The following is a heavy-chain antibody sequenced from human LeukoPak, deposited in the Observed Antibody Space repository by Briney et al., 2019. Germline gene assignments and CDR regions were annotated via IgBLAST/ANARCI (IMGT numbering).Heavy chain of an antibody. CDR2: IYYSGST. J-gene: IGHJ4*02. CDR1: GGSISSYY. Sequence: NPSETLSLTCTVSGGSISSYYWSWIRQPPGKGLEWIGYIYYSGSTNYNPSLKSRVTISVDTSKNQFSLKLSSVTAADTAVYYCARVVWSSSWYFDCWGQGTLVTVSS. CDR3: ARVVWSSSWYFDC. D-gene: IGHD6-13*01. V-gene: IGHV4-59*01.